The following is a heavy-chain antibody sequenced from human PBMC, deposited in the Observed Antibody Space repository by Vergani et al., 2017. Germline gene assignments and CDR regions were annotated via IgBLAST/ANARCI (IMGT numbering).Heavy chain of an antibody. D-gene: IGHD4-17*01. J-gene: IGHJ4*02. CDR2: ISGSGGST. CDR1: GFTFSSYG. CDR3: ATLYGDYDY. Sequence: VQLVESGGGVVQPGRSLRLSCAASGFTFSSYGMHWVRQAPGKGLEWVSAISGSGGSTYYADSVKGRFTISRDNSKNTLYLQMNSLRAEDTAVYYCATLYGDYDYWGQGTLVTVSS. V-gene: IGHV3-23*04.